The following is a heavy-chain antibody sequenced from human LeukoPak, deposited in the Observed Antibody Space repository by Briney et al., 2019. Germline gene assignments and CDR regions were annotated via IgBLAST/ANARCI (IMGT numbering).Heavy chain of an antibody. CDR2: IYHSGST. CDR1: GGSISSGGYY. J-gene: IGHJ4*02. CDR3: ARAVQGAARRGGYYFDY. D-gene: IGHD6-6*01. V-gene: IGHV4-30-2*01. Sequence: SETLSLTCTVSGGSISSGGYYWRWLREPPGKGLEWIGYIYHSGSTYYNPSLKSRVTISVDRSKNQFSLKLSSVTAADTAVYYCARAVQGAARRGGYYFDYWGQGTLVTVSS.